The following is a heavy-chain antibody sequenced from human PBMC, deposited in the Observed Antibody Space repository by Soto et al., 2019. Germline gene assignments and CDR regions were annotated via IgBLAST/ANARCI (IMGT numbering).Heavy chain of an antibody. V-gene: IGHV4-39*01. Sequence: LSLTCTVSGGSISSISYCWDWIRQPPGKGLEWVGTIYYSGTTYYYPSLRGRVTISVDTSKNQFSLKLSSVTAADTAVYYCAKGRNLNWNHNFDSWGQGTLVTVSS. J-gene: IGHJ4*02. CDR2: IYYSGTT. CDR3: AKGRNLNWNHNFDS. D-gene: IGHD1-1*01. CDR1: GGSISSISYC.